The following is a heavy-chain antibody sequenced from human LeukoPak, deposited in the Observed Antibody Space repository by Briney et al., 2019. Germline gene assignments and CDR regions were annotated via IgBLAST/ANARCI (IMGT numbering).Heavy chain of an antibody. D-gene: IGHD3-3*01. CDR1: GYSLGKNYY. CDR2: IYGRAST. Sequence: SETLSLTCAVSGYSLGKNYYWGWIRQSPGKGLEWIGRIYGRASTSYTPSLMNRVPMAVDTSKNHFSLQLTSVTAADTAVYYCARYDSRGSASTKFDYWGPGIQVTVSS. V-gene: IGHV4-38-2*01. J-gene: IGHJ4*02. CDR3: ARYDSRGSASTKFDY.